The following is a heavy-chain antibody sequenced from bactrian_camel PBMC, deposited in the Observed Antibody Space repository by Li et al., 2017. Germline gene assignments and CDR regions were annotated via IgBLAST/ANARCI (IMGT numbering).Heavy chain of an antibody. Sequence: EVQLVESGGGSVKAGGSLRLSCAASQDPHALMAWFRQAPGKEREGVASVDSRSGSFYFDYADSVEGRFAISRDNAKNTLYLQMNNLKTEDTAVYYCARGGRLTSVSDLSAGITWRGQGTQVTVS. CDR2: VDSRSGSFYF. D-gene: IGHD3*01. CDR3: ARGGRLTSVSDLSAGITW. V-gene: IGHV3S31*01. CDR1: QDPHAL. J-gene: IGHJ4*01.